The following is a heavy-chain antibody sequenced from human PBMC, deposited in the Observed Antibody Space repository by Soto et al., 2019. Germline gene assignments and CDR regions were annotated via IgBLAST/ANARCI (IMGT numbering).Heavy chain of an antibody. CDR1: GGTFSSYA. Sequence: SVKVSCKASGGTFSSYAISWVRQAPGQGLEWMGGIIPIFGTANYAQKFQGRVTITADESTSTAYMELSSLRSEDTAVYYCARSPHYYGSGRLNYGMDVWGQGTTVTVSS. D-gene: IGHD3-10*01. J-gene: IGHJ6*02. CDR2: IIPIFGTA. V-gene: IGHV1-69*13. CDR3: ARSPHYYGSGRLNYGMDV.